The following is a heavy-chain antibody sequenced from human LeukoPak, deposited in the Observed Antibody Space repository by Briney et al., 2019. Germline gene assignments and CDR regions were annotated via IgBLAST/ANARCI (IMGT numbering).Heavy chain of an antibody. V-gene: IGHV3-23*01. J-gene: IGHJ3*02. D-gene: IGHD3-10*01. CDR1: GFTFSSYA. Sequence: GGSLRLSCAASGFTFSSYAMSWVRQAPGKGLEWVSAISGSGGSTYYADSVKGRFTISRDNSKNTLYLQMNSLRAEDTAVYYCAKKNAGSGSYYNRPDAFDIWGQGTMV. CDR3: AKKNAGSGSYYNRPDAFDI. CDR2: ISGSGGST.